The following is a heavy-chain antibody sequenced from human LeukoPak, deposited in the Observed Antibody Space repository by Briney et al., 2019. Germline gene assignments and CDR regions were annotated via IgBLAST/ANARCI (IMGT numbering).Heavy chain of an antibody. CDR2: INHSGST. J-gene: IGHJ4*02. D-gene: IGHD5-12*01. V-gene: IGHV4-61*10. CDR3: ARGPHGYSGYGHLRFDY. Sequence: PSETLSLTCTVSGGSISSGSYCWSWIRQPAGKGLEWIGEINHSGSTNYNPSLKSRVTISVDTSKNQFSLKLSSVTAADTAVYYCARGPHGYSGYGHLRFDYWGQGILVTVSS. CDR1: GGSISSGSYC.